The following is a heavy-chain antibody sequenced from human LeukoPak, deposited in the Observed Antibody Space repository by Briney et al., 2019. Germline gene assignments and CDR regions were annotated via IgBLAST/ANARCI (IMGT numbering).Heavy chain of an antibody. D-gene: IGHD3-16*01. CDR2: IWYDGSNK. V-gene: IGHV3-33*01. Sequence: GGSLRLSCAASGFTFNSYGMHWVRQAPGKVLEGVAVIWYDGSNKYYADSVKGRFSISRDNSKNTLYLQMNSLRAEDTAVYYCARDRGSGTFQGGYFDYWGQGTLVTVSS. J-gene: IGHJ4*02. CDR1: GFTFNSYG. CDR3: ARDRGSGTFQGGYFDY.